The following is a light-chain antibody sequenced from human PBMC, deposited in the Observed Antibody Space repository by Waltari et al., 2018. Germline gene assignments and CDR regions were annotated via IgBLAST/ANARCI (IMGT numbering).Light chain of an antibody. V-gene: IGKV3-20*01. Sequence: ELVLTQSPGTLSLSPGERATLSCRASQSVSSSYLAWYQQKPGQAPRLLIYGASSRATGIPDRFSGSGSGTDFTLTISRLEPEDFAVYYCQQYGSSPGTFGQGTKVEIK. CDR1: QSVSSSY. J-gene: IGKJ1*01. CDR2: GAS. CDR3: QQYGSSPGT.